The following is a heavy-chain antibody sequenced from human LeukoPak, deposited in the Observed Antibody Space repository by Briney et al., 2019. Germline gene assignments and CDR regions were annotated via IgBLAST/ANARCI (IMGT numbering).Heavy chain of an antibody. CDR3: ARSAVAGRGPEEFDY. Sequence: SETLSLTCTVSGGSISTYYWSWIRQPPGKGMEWIGDIYYSGSTSYNPSLKSRVTISVDTSKNQFSLQLSSVTAADTAVYSCARSAVAGRGPEEFDYWGQGTLVTVSS. CDR2: IYYSGST. D-gene: IGHD6-19*01. CDR1: GGSISTYY. J-gene: IGHJ4*02. V-gene: IGHV4-59*01.